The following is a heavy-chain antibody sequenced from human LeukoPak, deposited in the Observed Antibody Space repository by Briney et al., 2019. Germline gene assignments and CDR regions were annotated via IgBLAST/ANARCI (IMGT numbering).Heavy chain of an antibody. V-gene: IGHV3-21*01. J-gene: IGHJ2*01. D-gene: IGHD4-17*01. CDR1: GFTFSSYG. Sequence: GGSLRLSCAASGFTFSSYGMNWVRQAPGKGLEWVSSISSSSSYIYYADSVKGRFTISRDNAKNSLYLQMNSLRAEDTAVYYCARDLRTVIGWYFDLWGRGTLVTVSS. CDR2: ISSSSSYI. CDR3: ARDLRTVIGWYFDL.